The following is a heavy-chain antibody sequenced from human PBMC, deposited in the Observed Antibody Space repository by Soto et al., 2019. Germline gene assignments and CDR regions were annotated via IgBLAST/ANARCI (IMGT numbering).Heavy chain of an antibody. D-gene: IGHD3-10*01. Sequence: QVQLVQSGAEVKKPGASVKVSCKASGYTFTSYGVTWVRQAPGQGLDWMGWISGYNGNTNYAQKLQGRVTMVTDKSTVTAYMALRSLKSDATAVYYCARAGKYYYGSGSPYYYGMDVWGQGITVTVSS. J-gene: IGHJ6*02. CDR2: ISGYNGNT. CDR1: GYTFTSYG. CDR3: ARAGKYYYGSGSPYYYGMDV. V-gene: IGHV1-18*04.